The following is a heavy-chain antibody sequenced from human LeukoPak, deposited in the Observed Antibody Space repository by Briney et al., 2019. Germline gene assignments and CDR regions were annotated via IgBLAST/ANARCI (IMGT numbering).Heavy chain of an antibody. V-gene: IGHV4-39*07. CDR2: INHSGST. D-gene: IGHD5-18*01. CDR3: ARGIQLWSRGMDV. CDR1: GGSISSTRYY. J-gene: IGHJ6*02. Sequence: PSETLSLTCTVSGGSISSTRYYWGWLRQPPGKGLEWIGEINHSGSTNYNPSLKSQVTISVDTSKNQFSLKLSSVTAADTAVYYCARGIQLWSRGMDVWGQGTTVTVSS.